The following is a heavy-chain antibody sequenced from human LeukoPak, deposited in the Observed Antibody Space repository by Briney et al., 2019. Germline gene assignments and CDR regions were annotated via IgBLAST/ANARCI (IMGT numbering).Heavy chain of an antibody. D-gene: IGHD6-13*01. Sequence: MASETLSLTCAVYGGSFSGYYWSWIRQPPGKGLEWIGYIYYSGSTNYNPSLKSRVTISVDTSKNQFSLKLSSVTAADTAVYYCARAKGGSSWYGGGGYFDYWGQGTLVTVSS. CDR3: ARAKGGSSWYGGGGYFDY. V-gene: IGHV4-59*01. J-gene: IGHJ4*02. CDR1: GGSFSGYY. CDR2: IYYSGST.